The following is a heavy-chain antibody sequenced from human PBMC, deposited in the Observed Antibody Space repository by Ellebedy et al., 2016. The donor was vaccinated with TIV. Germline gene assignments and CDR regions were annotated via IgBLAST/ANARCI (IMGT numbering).Heavy chain of an antibody. CDR3: AREGSPLAAAGLS. J-gene: IGHJ5*02. V-gene: IGHV3-30*03. CDR1: GFTFSSCG. Sequence: PGGSLRLSCAASGFTFSSCGMHWVRQAPGKGLEWVAVISYDGSNKYYADPVKGRFTISRDNSKNTLYLQMNSLRADDTAVYYCAREGSPLAAAGLSWGQGTLVTVSS. CDR2: ISYDGSNK. D-gene: IGHD6-13*01.